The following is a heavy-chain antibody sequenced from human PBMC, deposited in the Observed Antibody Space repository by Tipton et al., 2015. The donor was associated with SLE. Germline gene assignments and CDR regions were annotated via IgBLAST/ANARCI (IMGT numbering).Heavy chain of an antibody. V-gene: IGHV4-61*02. D-gene: IGHD3-10*01. CDR1: GGPINRGSYH. CDR2: IYTSGST. Sequence: TLSLTCTVSGGPINRGSYHWSWIRQPAGKGLEWIGRIYTSGSTNYNPSLKGRVTISVDTSKNQFSLRLTSVTAADTAVYYCVRAKGSGSYSSGQFDSWGQGTLVTVSS. CDR3: VRAKGSGSYSSGQFDS. J-gene: IGHJ4*02.